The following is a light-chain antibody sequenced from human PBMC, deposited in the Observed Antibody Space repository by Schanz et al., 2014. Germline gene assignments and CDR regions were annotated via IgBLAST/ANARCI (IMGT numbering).Light chain of an antibody. CDR3: QQYGSLPGT. Sequence: EIVLTQSPGTLSLSPGERATLSCRASQSVSSNLAWYQQKPGQAPRLVIYDASKRATGIPARFSGSGSGADFTLTIDSLEPEDFAVYYCQQYGSLPGTFGQGTKVEIK. CDR2: DAS. V-gene: IGKV3-20*01. CDR1: QSVSSN. J-gene: IGKJ1*01.